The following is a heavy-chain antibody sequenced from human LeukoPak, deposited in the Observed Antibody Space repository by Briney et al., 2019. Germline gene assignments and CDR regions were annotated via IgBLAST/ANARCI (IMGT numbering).Heavy chain of an antibody. V-gene: IGHV3-21*01. J-gene: IGHJ3*02. CDR2: ISSSGTYI. D-gene: IGHD3-22*01. Sequence: GGSLRLSCTASGFTFSSYNMNWVRQAPGKGLEWVSSISSSGTYIYYADSLKGRFTISRDNAKNSLYLQMNSLRADDTAVYYCARERITMIVVVDSPDAFDIWGQGTMVTVSS. CDR1: GFTFSSYN. CDR3: ARERITMIVVVDSPDAFDI.